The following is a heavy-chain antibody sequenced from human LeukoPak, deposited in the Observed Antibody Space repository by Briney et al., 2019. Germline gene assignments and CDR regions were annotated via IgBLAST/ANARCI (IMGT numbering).Heavy chain of an antibody. CDR3: ARGFVEVVTIFGVVTPAFDY. CDR1: GGTFSSYA. CDR2: IIPIFGTA. V-gene: IGHV1-69*13. D-gene: IGHD3-3*01. Sequence: SVKVSCTASGGTFSSYAISWVRQAPGQGLEWMGGIIPIFGTANYAQKFQGRVTITADESTSTAYMELSSLRSEDTAVYYCARGFVEVVTIFGVVTPAFDYWGQGTLVTVSS. J-gene: IGHJ4*02.